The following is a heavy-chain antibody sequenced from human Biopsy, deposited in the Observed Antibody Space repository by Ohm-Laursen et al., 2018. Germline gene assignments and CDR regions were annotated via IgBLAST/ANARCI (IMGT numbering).Heavy chain of an antibody. V-gene: IGHV4-38-2*01. Sequence: PSETLSLTCAVSGASINIAYYWGWIRQPPGKGLEWIGIIYQTGNTYYNPSLKSRLTISGDASKNEFFLNLTSVTVADTAIYYCVRVRGITPPGAFDFWGQGTKVAVSS. D-gene: IGHD6-13*01. J-gene: IGHJ3*01. CDR2: IYQTGNT. CDR3: VRVRGITPPGAFDF. CDR1: GASINIAYY.